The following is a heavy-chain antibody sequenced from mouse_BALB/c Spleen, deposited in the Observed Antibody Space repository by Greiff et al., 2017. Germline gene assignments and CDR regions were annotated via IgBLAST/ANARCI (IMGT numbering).Heavy chain of an antibody. CDR3: ARVNRLYWYFDV. J-gene: IGHJ1*01. V-gene: IGHV5-6-5*01. CDR1: GFTFSSYA. CDR2: ISSGGST. Sequence: EVHLVESGGGLVKPGGSLKLSCAASGFTFSSYAMSWVRQTPEKRLDWVASISSGGSTYYPESVKGRFTISRDNARNILYLQMSSLRSEDTAMYYCARVNRLYWYFDVWGAGTTVTVSS.